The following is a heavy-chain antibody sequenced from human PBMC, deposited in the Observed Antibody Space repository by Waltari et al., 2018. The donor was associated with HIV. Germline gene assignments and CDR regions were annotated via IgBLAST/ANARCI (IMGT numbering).Heavy chain of an antibody. D-gene: IGHD1-26*01. CDR2: INPNSGNT. V-gene: IGHV1-2*02. CDR1: GYHVPGYY. CDR3: ARDGVGDAAFDY. J-gene: IGHJ4*02. Sequence: QVQLLQSGPEGRKPGASWKVSRRAAGYHVPGYYMHWVRQAPGQGLEWMGWINPNSGNTHLAQKFKGKVNMTRVTSIRTAYLEMRRLKSDDTAIYYCARDGVGDAAFDYWGQGTLVTVS.